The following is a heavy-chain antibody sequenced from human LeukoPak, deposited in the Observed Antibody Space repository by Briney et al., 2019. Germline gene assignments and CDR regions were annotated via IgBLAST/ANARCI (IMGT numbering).Heavy chain of an antibody. Sequence: SETLSLTCTVSGGSISSSSYYWGWIRQPPGKGLEWIGSIYYSGSTYYNPSLKSRVTISVDTSKNQFSLKLSSVTAADTAVYYCARVYYGGKHFDHWGQGTLVTVSS. D-gene: IGHD4-23*01. J-gene: IGHJ4*02. CDR2: IYYSGST. V-gene: IGHV4-39*07. CDR3: ARVYYGGKHFDH. CDR1: GGSISSSSYY.